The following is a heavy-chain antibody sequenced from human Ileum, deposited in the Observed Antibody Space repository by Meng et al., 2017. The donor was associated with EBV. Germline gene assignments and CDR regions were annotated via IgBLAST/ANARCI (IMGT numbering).Heavy chain of an antibody. Sequence: VAGQGTGPGLVYPSGTLSLPCAVSGGSISSSNWWSWVRQPPGKGLEWIGKIYHSGITIYNPSLKSRVTMSVDNSKNQFSLKLNSMTAADTAVYYCARDPTGGEDHQRVWGQGTLVTVSS. V-gene: IGHV4-4*02. CDR1: GGSISSSNW. J-gene: IGHJ4*02. CDR3: ARDPTGGEDHQRV. CDR2: IYHSGIT. D-gene: IGHD1-14*01.